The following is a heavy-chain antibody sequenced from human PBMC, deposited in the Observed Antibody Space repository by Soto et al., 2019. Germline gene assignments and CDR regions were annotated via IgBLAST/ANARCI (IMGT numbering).Heavy chain of an antibody. Sequence: SETPSLTCTVSGGSSSSGDYYWSWIRQPRGKGLEWMGYIYYKGHTYYIPSLKSRVTISVATSKNQFSLNLSSVTAAAPAVYYCARVSVMITFGGVDYCGHVTLVTV. CDR1: GGSSSSGDYY. D-gene: IGHD3-16*01. J-gene: IGHJ4*01. CDR2: IYYKGHT. V-gene: IGHV4-30-4*01. CDR3: ARVSVMITFGGVDY.